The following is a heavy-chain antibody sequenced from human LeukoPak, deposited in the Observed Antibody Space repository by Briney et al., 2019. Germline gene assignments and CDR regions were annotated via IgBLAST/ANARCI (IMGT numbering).Heavy chain of an antibody. CDR2: INPSGGST. J-gene: IGHJ4*02. Sequence: GASVKVSCKASGSTFTSYYMHWVRQAPGQGLEWMGIINPSGGSTSYAQKFQGRVTMTRDTSTSTVYMELSSLRSEDTAVYYCARDLDLYGGYVNYFDYWGQGTLVTVSS. CDR1: GSTFTSYY. D-gene: IGHD5-12*01. CDR3: ARDLDLYGGYVNYFDY. V-gene: IGHV1-46*01.